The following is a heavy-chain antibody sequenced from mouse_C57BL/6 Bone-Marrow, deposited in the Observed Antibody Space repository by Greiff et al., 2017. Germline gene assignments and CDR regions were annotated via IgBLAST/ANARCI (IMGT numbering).Heavy chain of an antibody. J-gene: IGHJ2*01. CDR3: TTHYYGSSCVYFDY. Sequence: EVKLMESGAELVRPGASVKLSCTASGFNIKDDYMHWVKQRPEQGLEWIGWIDPESGATEYASKFQGKATITADTSSNTAYLQLSSLTSEDTAVYYCTTHYYGSSCVYFDYWGQGTTLTVSS. CDR1: GFNIKDDY. D-gene: IGHD1-1*01. V-gene: IGHV14-4*01. CDR2: IDPESGAT.